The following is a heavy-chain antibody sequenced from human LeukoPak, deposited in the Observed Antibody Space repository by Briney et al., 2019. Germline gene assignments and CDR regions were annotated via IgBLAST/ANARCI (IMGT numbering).Heavy chain of an antibody. CDR3: ARVGAHYGFWSGYYSEYYFDY. D-gene: IGHD3-3*01. Sequence: SETLSLTCTVSGGSISSHYWSWIRQPPGKGLEWIGYIYYSGSTNYNPSLKSRVTISVDTSKNQFSLKLSSVTAADTAVYYCARVGAHYGFWSGYYSEYYFDYWGQRTLVTVSS. V-gene: IGHV4-59*11. CDR1: GGSISSHY. J-gene: IGHJ4*02. CDR2: IYYSGST.